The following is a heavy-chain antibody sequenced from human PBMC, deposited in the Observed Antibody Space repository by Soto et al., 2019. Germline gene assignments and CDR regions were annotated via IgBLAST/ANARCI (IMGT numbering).Heavy chain of an antibody. CDR2: ISYDGSNK. CDR3: VKPYHSGDYSPYIDY. CDR1: GFTFSSYG. V-gene: IGHV3-30*18. Sequence: GGSLRLSCAASGFTFSSYGMHWVRQAPGKGLEWVAVISYDGSNKYYADSVKGRFTISRDNSKNTLYLQMNSLRAEDTAVYYCVKPYHSGDYSPYIDYWGQGTLVTVSS. D-gene: IGHD4-17*01. J-gene: IGHJ4*02.